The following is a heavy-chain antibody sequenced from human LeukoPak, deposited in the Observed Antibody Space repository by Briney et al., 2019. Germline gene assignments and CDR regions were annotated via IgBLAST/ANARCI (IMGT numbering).Heavy chain of an antibody. Sequence: AASVKVSCKASGYTFTSYDINWVRQATGQGLEWMGWMNPNSGNTGYAQKFRGRVTMTRNTSISIAYMELSSLRSEDTAVYYCARGGIAAAGRGLDVWGKGTTVTVSS. CDR1: GYTFTSYD. J-gene: IGHJ6*04. V-gene: IGHV1-8*01. CDR2: MNPNSGNT. CDR3: ARGGIAAAGRGLDV. D-gene: IGHD6-13*01.